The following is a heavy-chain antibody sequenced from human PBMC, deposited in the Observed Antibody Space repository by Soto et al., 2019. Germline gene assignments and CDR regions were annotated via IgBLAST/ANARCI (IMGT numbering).Heavy chain of an antibody. CDR2: VLYDGRNK. J-gene: IGHJ4*02. Sequence: QVQLVESGGGVVQPGRSLRLSCAASGFTFSSYGMHWVRQAPGKGLEWVAVVLYDGRNKYYADFVKGRFTISRDNSKNTGNLQMTSLRAEDTAVYYCAKAGYYYSSGYYGLDYCGQETLITVSS. V-gene: IGHV3-30*18. D-gene: IGHD3-22*01. CDR1: GFTFSSYG. CDR3: AKAGYYYSSGYYGLDY.